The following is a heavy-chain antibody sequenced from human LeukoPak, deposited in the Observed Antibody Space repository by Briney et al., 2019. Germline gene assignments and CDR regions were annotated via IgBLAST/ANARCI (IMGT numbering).Heavy chain of an antibody. V-gene: IGHV3-21*01. CDR2: ISSSSSYI. CDR3: ARDLGGSYPFDY. J-gene: IGHJ4*02. Sequence: PGGSLRLSCAASGFTFSSYSMNWVRQAPGKGLEGVSSISSSSSYIYYADSVKGRFTISRDNAKNSLYLQMNSLRAEDTAVYYCARDLGGSYPFDYWGQGTLVTVSS. CDR1: GFTFSSYS. D-gene: IGHD1-26*01.